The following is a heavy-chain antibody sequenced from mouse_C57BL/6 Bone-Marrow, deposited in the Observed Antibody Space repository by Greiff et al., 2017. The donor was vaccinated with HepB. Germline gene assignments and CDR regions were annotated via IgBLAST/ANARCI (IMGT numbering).Heavy chain of an antibody. CDR1: GFTFSDAW. V-gene: IGHV6-6*01. J-gene: IGHJ1*03. D-gene: IGHD1-1*01. Sequence: EVKLVESGGGLVQPGGSMKLSCAASGFTFSDAWMDWVRQSPEKGLEWVAEIRNKANNHATYYAESVKGRFTISRDDSKSSVYLQMNSLRAEDTGIYYCTLGVITTVADWYFDVWGTGTTVTVSS. CDR3: TLGVITTVADWYFDV. CDR2: IRNKANNHAT.